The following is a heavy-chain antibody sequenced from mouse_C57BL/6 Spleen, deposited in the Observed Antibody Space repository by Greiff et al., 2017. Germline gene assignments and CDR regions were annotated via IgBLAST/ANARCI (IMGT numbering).Heavy chain of an antibody. CDR1: GFTFSNYW. CDR3: TRTHYYAMDY. Sequence: EVQGVESGGGLVQPGGSMKLSCVASGFTFSNYWMNWVRQSPEKGLEWVAQIRLKSDNYATHYAGSVKGRFTISRGDSKSSVYLQMHNLRAEDTGICYCTRTHYYAMDYWGQGTSVTVSS. J-gene: IGHJ4*01. V-gene: IGHV6-3*01. CDR2: IRLKSDNYAT.